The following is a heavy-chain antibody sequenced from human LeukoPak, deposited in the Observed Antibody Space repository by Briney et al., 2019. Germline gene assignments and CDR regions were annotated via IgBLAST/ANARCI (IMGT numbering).Heavy chain of an antibody. CDR1: GFTFSSYW. Sequence: GGSLRLSCAAAGFTFSSYWMSWCRQAPGKGLEWVANIKQDGSEKYYVDSVKGRFTISRDNAKNSLYLQMTSLRAEDTAVYYCAREPGSPYCTNGVCFYYFDYWGQGTLVTVSS. CDR2: IKQDGSEK. D-gene: IGHD2-8*01. CDR3: AREPGSPYCTNGVCFYYFDY. J-gene: IGHJ4*02. V-gene: IGHV3-7*01.